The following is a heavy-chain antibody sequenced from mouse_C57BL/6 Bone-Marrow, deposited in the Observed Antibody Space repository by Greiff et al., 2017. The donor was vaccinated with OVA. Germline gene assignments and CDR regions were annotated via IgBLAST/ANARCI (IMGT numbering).Heavy chain of an antibody. CDR1: GYTFTSYW. CDR2: IYPGNSDT. CDR3: TRKRKLGRRFGVGYFDY. D-gene: IGHD4-1*01. J-gene: IGHJ2*01. Sequence: EVQLQQSGTVLARPGASVKMSCKTSGYTFTSYWMHWVKQRPGQGLEWIGAIYPGNSDTSYNQKFKGKAKLTAVTSASTAYMELSSLTNEDSAVYYCTRKRKLGRRFGVGYFDYWGQGTTLTVSS. V-gene: IGHV1-5*01.